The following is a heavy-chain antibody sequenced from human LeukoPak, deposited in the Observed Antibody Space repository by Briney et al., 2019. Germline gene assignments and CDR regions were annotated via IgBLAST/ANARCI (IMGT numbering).Heavy chain of an antibody. CDR3: AKGVSYYGSGSYYNAR. Sequence: GGSLRLSCAASGFTFSSYAMSWVRQAPGKGLEWVSAISGGGGSTYYADSVKGRFTISRDNSKNTLYLQMNSLRAEDTAVYYCAKGVSYYGSGSYYNARWGQGTLVTVSS. D-gene: IGHD3-10*01. V-gene: IGHV3-23*01. J-gene: IGHJ4*02. CDR2: ISGGGGST. CDR1: GFTFSSYA.